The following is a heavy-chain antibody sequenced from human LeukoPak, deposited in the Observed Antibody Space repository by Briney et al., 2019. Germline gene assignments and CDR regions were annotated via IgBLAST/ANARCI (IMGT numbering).Heavy chain of an antibody. Sequence: SETLSLTCTVSGGSITGYYWNWIRQPPGKGLEWIGYIYYTGGTYYNPSLESRVTISVDTSKSQFSLKLSSVTAADTAVYYCASEPYGSGSFLGAFDIWGQGTMVTVSS. CDR3: ASEPYGSGSFLGAFDI. D-gene: IGHD3-10*01. V-gene: IGHV4-59*08. CDR2: IYYTGGT. J-gene: IGHJ3*02. CDR1: GGSITGYY.